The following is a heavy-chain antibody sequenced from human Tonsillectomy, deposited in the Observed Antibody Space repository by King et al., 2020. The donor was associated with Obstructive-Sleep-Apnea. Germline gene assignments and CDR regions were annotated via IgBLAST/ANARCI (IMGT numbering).Heavy chain of an antibody. CDR1: GGSISSSSYY. CDR3: ATIAARPYGLDV. V-gene: IGHV4-39*07. CDR2: IYYSGST. Sequence: QLQESGPGLVKPSETLSLTCTVSGGSISSSSYYWGWIRQPPGKGLEWIGSIYYSGSTYYNPSLKSRVTISVDTSKNQYSLRLSSVTAADPAVYYCATIAARPYGLDVWGQGTTVTVSS. D-gene: IGHD6-6*01. J-gene: IGHJ6*02.